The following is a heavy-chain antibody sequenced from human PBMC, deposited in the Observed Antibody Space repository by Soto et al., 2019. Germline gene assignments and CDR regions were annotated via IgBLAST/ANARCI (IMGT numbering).Heavy chain of an antibody. CDR1: GFTFSSYA. J-gene: IGHJ3*02. V-gene: IGHV3-23*01. CDR3: AKCDYDSSGQGYAFEI. Sequence: GGSLRLSCAASGFTFSSYAMSWVRQAPGKGLEWVSAISGSGGSTYYADSVKGRFTISRDNSKNTLYLQMNSLRAEDTAVYYCAKCDYDSSGQGYAFEIWGQGTMVTVSS. CDR2: ISGSGGST. D-gene: IGHD3-22*01.